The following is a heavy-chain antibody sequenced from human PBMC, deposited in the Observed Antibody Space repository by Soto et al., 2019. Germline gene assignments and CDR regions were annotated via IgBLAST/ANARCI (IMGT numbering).Heavy chain of an antibody. V-gene: IGHV3-73*01. CDR3: MTYSYGPFDH. CDR1: GVTFSGSA. CDR2: IRIRTDAYAQ. D-gene: IGHD5-18*01. J-gene: IGHJ4*02. Sequence: GGTLSLSCAASGVTFSGSAIHWGCQAPAKGLERVGRIRIRTDAYAQAYAASVRGMFTIFRYDSKNTAYLQISSLTTDASALYYCMTYSYGPFDHWGQGTLVTVSS.